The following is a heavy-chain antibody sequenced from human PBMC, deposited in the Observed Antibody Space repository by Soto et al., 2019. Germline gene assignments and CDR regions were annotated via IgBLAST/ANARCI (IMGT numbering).Heavy chain of an antibody. J-gene: IGHJ3*02. CDR2: IRSKANSYAT. CDR1: GFTFSGSA. D-gene: IGHD4-17*01. V-gene: IGHV3-73*01. Sequence: EVQLVESGGGLVQPGGSLKLSCAASGFTFSGSAMHWVRQASGKGLEWVGRIRSKANSYATAYAASVKGRFTISRDDXKXXAYLQMNSLKTEDTAVYYCTRAPPGDYVDTDAFDIWGQGTMVTVSS. CDR3: TRAPPGDYVDTDAFDI.